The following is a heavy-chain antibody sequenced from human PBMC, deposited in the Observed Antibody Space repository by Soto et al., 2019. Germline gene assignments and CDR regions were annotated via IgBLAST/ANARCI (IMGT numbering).Heavy chain of an antibody. Sequence: QVQLQESGPGLVKPSQTLSLTCTVSGGSISSGGYYWSWIRQHPGKGLEWIGYIYYSGGTYYNPSPKSRVTISVDTSKNQFSLKLSSVSAADTAVYYCAASCVACSGFNYYGMDVWGQGTTVTVSS. CDR1: GGSISSGGYY. J-gene: IGHJ6*02. V-gene: IGHV4-31*03. CDR2: IYYSGGT. D-gene: IGHD6-19*01. CDR3: AASCVACSGFNYYGMDV.